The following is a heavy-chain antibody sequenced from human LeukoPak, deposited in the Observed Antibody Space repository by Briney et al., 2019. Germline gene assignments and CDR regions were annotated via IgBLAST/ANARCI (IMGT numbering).Heavy chain of an antibody. Sequence: SQTLSLTCIVSGGSISSGRYYWSWIRQHPGKGLEWIGYIYNSGSTYYNPSLKSRVTISVGTSKNQFSLELSSVPVADTAIYYCARGGPRYFDPIDFWGQGTLVTVSS. CDR3: ARGGPRYFDPIDF. V-gene: IGHV4-31*03. CDR1: GGSISSGRYY. D-gene: IGHD3-9*01. J-gene: IGHJ4*02. CDR2: IYNSGST.